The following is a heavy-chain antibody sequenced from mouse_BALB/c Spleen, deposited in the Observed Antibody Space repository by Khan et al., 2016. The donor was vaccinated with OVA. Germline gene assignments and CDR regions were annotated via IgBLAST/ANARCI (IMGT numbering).Heavy chain of an antibody. CDR1: GFTFTNYW. V-gene: IGHV1-69*02. CDR3: SREVRLHYYAMDC. Sequence: QVQLQQSGAELVRPGASVKLSCKASGFTFTNYWINWVKQRPGQGLEWIGNIYPSDSYANYNQEFKDRATLTVDQSSSTAYMQLTSPTSEDSAVYYCSREVRLHYYAMDCWGQGTSVTVSS. J-gene: IGHJ4*01. D-gene: IGHD2-14*01. CDR2: IYPSDSYA.